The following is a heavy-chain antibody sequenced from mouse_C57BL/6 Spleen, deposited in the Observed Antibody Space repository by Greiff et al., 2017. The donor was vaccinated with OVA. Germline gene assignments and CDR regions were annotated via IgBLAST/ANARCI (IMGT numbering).Heavy chain of an antibody. D-gene: IGHD1-1*01. CDR2: IDPSDSYT. CDR1: GYTFTSYW. J-gene: IGHJ2*01. Sequence: VKLQQPGAELVKPGASVTLSCKASGYTFTSYWMQWVKQRPGQGLEWIGEIDPSDSYTNYNQKFKGKATLTVDTSSSTAYMQLSSLTSEDSAVYYCARSGYYGSSYVWYFDYWGQGTTLTVSS. V-gene: IGHV1-50*01. CDR3: ARSGYYGSSYVWYFDY.